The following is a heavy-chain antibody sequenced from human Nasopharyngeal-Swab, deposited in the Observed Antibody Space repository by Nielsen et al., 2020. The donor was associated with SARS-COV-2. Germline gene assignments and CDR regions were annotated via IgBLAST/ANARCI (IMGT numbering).Heavy chain of an antibody. CDR3: ARDGDESLYYYYYMDV. V-gene: IGHV1-18*01. J-gene: IGHJ6*03. CDR2: ISAYNGNT. D-gene: IGHD4-17*01. CDR1: GYTFTSYG. Sequence: ASVKVSCKASGYTFTSYGISWVRQAPGQGLEWMGWISAYNGNTNYAQKLQGRVPMTTDTSTSTAYMELRSLRSDDTAVYYCARDGDESLYYYYYMDVWGKGTTVTVSS.